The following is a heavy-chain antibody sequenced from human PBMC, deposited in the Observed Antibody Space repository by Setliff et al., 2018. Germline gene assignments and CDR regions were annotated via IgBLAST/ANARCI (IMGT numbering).Heavy chain of an antibody. CDR1: GYSISSGYY. Sequence: PSETLSLTCSVSGYSISSGYYWGWIRQPPGKGLEWIGSIYHNGNSYYNPSLKSRVTISVDTSKNQLSLKLSSVTAADTVVYYCARFAGSSWVDYWGQGTLVTVSS. D-gene: IGHD6-13*01. V-gene: IGHV4-38-2*01. J-gene: IGHJ4*02. CDR2: IYHNGNS. CDR3: ARFAGSSWVDY.